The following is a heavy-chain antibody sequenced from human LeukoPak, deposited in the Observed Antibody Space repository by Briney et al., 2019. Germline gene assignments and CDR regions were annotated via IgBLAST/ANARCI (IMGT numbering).Heavy chain of an antibody. CDR2: ISGSGGST. V-gene: IGHV3-23*01. CDR3: AKDRRLAVAGRYHD. J-gene: IGHJ4*02. D-gene: IGHD6-19*01. Sequence: GGSLRLSCAASGFTFSSYAMSWVRQAPGKGLERVSAISGSGGSTYYADSVEGRFTISRDNSKNTLYLQMNSLRAEDTAVYYCAKDRRLAVAGRYHDWGQGTLVTVSS. CDR1: GFTFSSYA.